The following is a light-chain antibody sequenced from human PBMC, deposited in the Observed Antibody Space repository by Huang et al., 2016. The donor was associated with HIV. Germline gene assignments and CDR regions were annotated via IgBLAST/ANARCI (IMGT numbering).Light chain of an antibody. J-gene: IGKJ5*01. V-gene: IGKV1-39*01. CDR2: SIS. Sequence: DIQMTQSPSSLSASVGDRVTITCRASQVISRSLNWYQHKPGKAPKLLIHSISSLQGGVPSRFSGSESGTNVTLTISSLLPEDFATYYCQQTYRTPITFGQGTRLDIK. CDR1: QVISRS. CDR3: QQTYRTPIT.